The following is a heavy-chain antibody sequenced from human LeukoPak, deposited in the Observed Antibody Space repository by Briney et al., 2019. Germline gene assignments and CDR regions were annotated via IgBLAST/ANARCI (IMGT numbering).Heavy chain of an antibody. CDR3: ARVGVEFLDAFDI. CDR2: IYYSGST. D-gene: IGHD3-3*01. V-gene: IGHV4-59*01. CDR1: GGSISSYY. J-gene: IGHJ3*02. Sequence: SETLSLTCTVPGGSISSYYWSWIRQPPGKGLEWIGYIYYSGSTNYNPSLKSRVTISVDTSKNQFSLKLSSVTAADTAVYYCARVGVEFLDAFDIWGQGTMVTVSS.